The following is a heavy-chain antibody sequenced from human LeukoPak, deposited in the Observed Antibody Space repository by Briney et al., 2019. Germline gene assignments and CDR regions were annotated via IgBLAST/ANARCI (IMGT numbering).Heavy chain of an antibody. CDR2: ISGSGGST. CDR3: AKKGIAAADSFDY. CDR1: GFTFSSYV. V-gene: IGHV3-23*01. J-gene: IGHJ4*02. Sequence: GGSLRLSCAASGFTFSSYVMSWVRQAPGKGQEWVSGISGSGGSTYYADSVKGRFTISRDNSKNTLYLQMNSLRAEETAIYYCAKKGIAAADSFDYWGQGTLVTVSS. D-gene: IGHD6-13*01.